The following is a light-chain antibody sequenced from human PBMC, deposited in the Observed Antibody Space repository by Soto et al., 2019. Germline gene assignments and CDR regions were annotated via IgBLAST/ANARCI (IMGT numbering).Light chain of an antibody. CDR1: SSDIGGYKY. CDR2: EVS. Sequence: QSVLTHPASVSGSPGQSIAISCTGASSDIGGYKYVSWYQQHPGKAPKLIIFEVSNRPSGVSDRFSGSNSGNTASLTISGLQAEDEADYYCTSYSRYTVLVFGGGTK. J-gene: IGLJ3*02. CDR3: TSYSRYTVLV. V-gene: IGLV2-14*01.